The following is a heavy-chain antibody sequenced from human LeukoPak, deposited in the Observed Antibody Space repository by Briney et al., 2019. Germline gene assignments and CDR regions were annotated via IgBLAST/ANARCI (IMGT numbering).Heavy chain of an antibody. J-gene: IGHJ3*02. D-gene: IGHD6-6*01. CDR1: GFTFSSYS. CDR3: ARFTSSSSGASDI. Sequence: GGSLRLSCAASGFTFSSYSMNWVRQAPGKGLEWVSSISSSSSYIYYADSVKGRFTISRDNAKNSLYLQMNSLRAEDTAVYYCARFTSSSSGASDIWGQGTMVTVSS. CDR2: ISSSSSYI. V-gene: IGHV3-21*01.